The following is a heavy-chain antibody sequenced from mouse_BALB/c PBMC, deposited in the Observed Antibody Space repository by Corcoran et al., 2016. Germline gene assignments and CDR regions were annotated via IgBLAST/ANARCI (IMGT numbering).Heavy chain of an antibody. CDR1: GYSFTGYY. CDR2: INPYNGAT. CDR3: VRSNYGSSYDYAMDY. Sequence: EVQLQQSGPELVKPGASVKIPCKASGYSFTGYYMHWVKQSHVKSLEWIGRINPYNGATSYNQNFKDKASLTVDKSSSTAYMELHSLTSEDSAVYYCVRSNYGSSYDYAMDYWGQGTSVTVSS. D-gene: IGHD1-1*01. V-gene: IGHV1-18*01. J-gene: IGHJ4*01.